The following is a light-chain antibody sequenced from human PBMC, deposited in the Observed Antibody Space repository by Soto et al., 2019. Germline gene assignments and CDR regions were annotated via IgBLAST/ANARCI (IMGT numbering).Light chain of an antibody. CDR2: SNN. CDR1: SSNIGSNY. V-gene: IGLV1-47*02. CDR3: AAWDDSLSGYV. J-gene: IGLJ1*01. Sequence: QSALTQPPSASGTPGQRVTISCSGSSSNIGSNYVYWYQQLPGTAPKLLIYSNNQRPSGVPDRFSGSKSGTSDSLAISGLRSEDEADYYCAAWDDSLSGYVFGTGTQLTVL.